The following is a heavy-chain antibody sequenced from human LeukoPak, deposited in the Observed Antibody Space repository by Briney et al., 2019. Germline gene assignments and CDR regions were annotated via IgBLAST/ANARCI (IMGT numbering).Heavy chain of an antibody. CDR1: GGSFSGYY. V-gene: IGHV4-59*01. Sequence: SETLSLTCAVYGGSFSGYYWSWIRQPPGKGLQWIAYVHYTGSTKYNPSLKSRVTVSLDTSQNQFSLKMTSVSAADTAVYYCTRILDSGCSDYWGRGTLVTVSS. J-gene: IGHJ4*02. CDR3: TRILDSGCSDY. D-gene: IGHD6-19*01. CDR2: VHYTGST.